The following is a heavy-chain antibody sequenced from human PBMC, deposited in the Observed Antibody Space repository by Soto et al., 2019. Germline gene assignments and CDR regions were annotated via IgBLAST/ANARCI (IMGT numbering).Heavy chain of an antibody. CDR1: GFTVDDYT. D-gene: IGHD3-10*01. Sequence: GGSLRLSCAASGFTVDDYTMHWVRQAPGKGLEWVSLISWDGGSTYYADNVKGRFNISRDNSKNSVSLLMYSVRTEDTALYYCAKEYGSGSHYNYLSFDYWGQGTLVTVSS. J-gene: IGHJ4*01. CDR3: AKEYGSGSHYNYLSFDY. CDR2: ISWDGGST. V-gene: IGHV3-43*01.